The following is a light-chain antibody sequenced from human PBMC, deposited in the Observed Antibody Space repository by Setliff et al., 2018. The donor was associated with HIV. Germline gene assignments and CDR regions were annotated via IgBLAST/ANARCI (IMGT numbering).Light chain of an antibody. CDR3: SSYTSSNTLL. V-gene: IGLV2-14*01. CDR2: EVS. J-gene: IGLJ2*01. Sequence: SALTQPASVSGSPGQSITISCTGTSSDVGGYNYISWYQQHPGKAPKLMIYEVSHRPSGVSNRFSASKSGNTASLTISWLQAEDEADYYCSSYTSSNTLLFGGGTQLTVL. CDR1: SSDVGGYNY.